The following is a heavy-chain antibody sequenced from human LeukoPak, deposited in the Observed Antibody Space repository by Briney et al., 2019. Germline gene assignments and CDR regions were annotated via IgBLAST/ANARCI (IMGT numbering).Heavy chain of an antibody. CDR1: GFTVSSNY. Sequence: GGSLRLSCAASGFTVSSNYMSWVRQAPGKGLEWVSVIYSGGSTYYADSVKGRFTISRDNSKNTLYLQMGSLRAEDMAVYYCARDGVVVPAAKPYYYYYMDVWGKGTTVTVSS. CDR3: ARDGVVVPAAKPYYYYYMDV. CDR2: IYSGGST. V-gene: IGHV3-66*01. J-gene: IGHJ6*03. D-gene: IGHD2-2*02.